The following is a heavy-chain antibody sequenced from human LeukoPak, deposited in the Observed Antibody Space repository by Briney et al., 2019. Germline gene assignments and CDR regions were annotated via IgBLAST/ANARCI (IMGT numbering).Heavy chain of an antibody. D-gene: IGHD1-7*01. CDR2: TWSDGVAK. CDR3: TKETNAFDA. J-gene: IGHJ3*01. Sequence: GGSLRLSCATSGLSLSTSVIHWVRQIPGRGLQWVTGTWSDGVAKYYEASVKGRFTISIDRSENTVFLQMTNLRAEDTALYHCTKETNAFDAWGQGTLVTVSS. V-gene: IGHV3-33*03. CDR1: GLSLSTSV.